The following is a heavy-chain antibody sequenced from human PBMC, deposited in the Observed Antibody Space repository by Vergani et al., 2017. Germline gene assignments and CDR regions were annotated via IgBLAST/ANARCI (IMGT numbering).Heavy chain of an antibody. CDR1: GGSIRSGGYS. CDR2: IYHSGST. D-gene: IGHD3-10*01. Sequence: QLQLQESGSGLVKPSQTLSLTCAVSGGSIRSGGYSWSWTRQPPGKGLEWIGYIYHSGSTYYNPSLKSRGPISVDRSQNQFSLKLSSVTAADTAVYYCARDRPGGYTDPWGQGTLVTVSS. V-gene: IGHV4-30-2*01. CDR3: ARDRPGGYTDP. J-gene: IGHJ5*02.